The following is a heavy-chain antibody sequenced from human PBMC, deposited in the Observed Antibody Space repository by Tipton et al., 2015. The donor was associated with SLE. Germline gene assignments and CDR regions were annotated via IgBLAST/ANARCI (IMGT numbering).Heavy chain of an antibody. Sequence: TLSLTCTVSGGSISSSSYYWGWIRQPPGKGLEWIGSIYYSGSTYYNPSLKSRVTISVDTSKNQFSLKLTSVTAADTAVYYCAKEGINYYYMDVWGKGTTVTVSS. V-gene: IGHV4-39*07. CDR3: AKEGINYYYMDV. D-gene: IGHD3-3*02. J-gene: IGHJ6*03. CDR1: GGSISSSSYY. CDR2: IYYSGST.